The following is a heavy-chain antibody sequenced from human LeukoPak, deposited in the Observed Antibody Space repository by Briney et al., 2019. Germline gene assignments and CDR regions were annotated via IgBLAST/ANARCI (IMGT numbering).Heavy chain of an antibody. D-gene: IGHD3-9*01. V-gene: IGHV1-18*01. CDR3: ARRNYDILTGYII. CDR2: ISAYNGNT. CDR1: GYTFTSYG. J-gene: IGHJ4*02. Sequence: ASVKVSCKAAGYTFTSYGISWVRQAPGQGLEWMGWISAYNGNTNYAQKLQGRVTMTTDTSTSTAYMELRSLRSDDTAVHYCARRNYDILTGYIIWGQGTLVTVSS.